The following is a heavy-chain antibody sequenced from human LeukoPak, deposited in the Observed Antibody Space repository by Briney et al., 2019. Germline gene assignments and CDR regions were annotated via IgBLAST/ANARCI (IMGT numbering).Heavy chain of an antibody. CDR3: AKAIAARGKGYDAFDI. D-gene: IGHD6-6*01. J-gene: IGHJ3*02. CDR2: ISGSGGST. Sequence: GGSLRLSCAASGFTFSSYAMSWVRQAPGKGLEWVSAISGSGGSTYYADSVKGRFTISRDNSKNTLYLQMNSLRAEDTAVYYCAKAIAARGKGYDAFDIWGQGTMVTVSS. CDR1: GFTFSSYA. V-gene: IGHV3-23*01.